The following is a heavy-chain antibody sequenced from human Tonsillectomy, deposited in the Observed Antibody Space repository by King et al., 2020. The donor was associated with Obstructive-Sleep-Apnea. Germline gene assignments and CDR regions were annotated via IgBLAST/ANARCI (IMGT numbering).Heavy chain of an antibody. D-gene: IGHD4-17*01. J-gene: IGHJ4*02. Sequence: VQLVESGGVVVQPGGSLRVSCAASGFSFHQYTMHWVRQAPGKGLQLVSLISWDGSRTYHAYSVNGRFTISSDNSRNSLYLQMNSLRIDDTALYYCAKDGSATVTTPHFDYWGQGTLVTVSS. CDR3: AKDGSATVTTPHFDY. CDR2: ISWDGSRT. CDR1: GFSFHQYT. V-gene: IGHV3-43*01.